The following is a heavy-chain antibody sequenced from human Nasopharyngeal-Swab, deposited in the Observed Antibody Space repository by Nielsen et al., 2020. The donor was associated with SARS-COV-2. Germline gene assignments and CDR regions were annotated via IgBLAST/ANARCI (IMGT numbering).Heavy chain of an antibody. CDR1: GYTFTSYY. CDR2: INPSGGST. V-gene: IGHV1-46*01. Sequence: ASVKVSCKASGYTFTSYYMHWVRQAPGQGLEWMGIINPSGGSTSYAQKFQGRVTMTRDTSTSTVYMELSSLRSEDTAVYYCARDPAFKDPANGNYYYYGMDVWGQGTTVTVSS. J-gene: IGHJ6*02. D-gene: IGHD1-14*01. CDR3: ARDPAFKDPANGNYYYYGMDV.